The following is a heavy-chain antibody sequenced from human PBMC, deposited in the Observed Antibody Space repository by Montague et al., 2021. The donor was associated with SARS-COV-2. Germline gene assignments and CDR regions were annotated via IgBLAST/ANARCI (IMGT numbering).Heavy chain of an antibody. Sequence: QSGAEVKKPGESLKISCKGSGYSFISYWIGWVRQMPGKGLEWMGIIYPGDSATRYSPSFQGQVTISADKSISTAYLQWSSLKASDTAMYYCVRLGGLRDYYYYGMDVWGQGTTVTVSS. D-gene: IGHD5-12*01. CDR3: VRLGGLRDYYYYGMDV. CDR2: IYPGDSAT. V-gene: IGHV5-51*01. CDR1: GYSFISYW. J-gene: IGHJ6*02.